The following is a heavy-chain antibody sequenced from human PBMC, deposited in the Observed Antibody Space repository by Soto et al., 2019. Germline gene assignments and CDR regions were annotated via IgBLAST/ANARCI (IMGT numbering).Heavy chain of an antibody. CDR3: AREAGRGSAGVHELDY. CDR1: GFTFSTYD. D-gene: IGHD6-13*01. V-gene: IGHV3-13*01. J-gene: IGHJ4*02. Sequence: EVQLVESGGGLVQPGGSLRLSCAASGFTFSTYDIHWVRQATGKGLEWVSAIGLVGDTYYPDSVKGRFTISREDAKNSLYLQMNSLTAGDTAVYYCAREAGRGSAGVHELDYWGQGTLVTVSS. CDR2: IGLVGDT.